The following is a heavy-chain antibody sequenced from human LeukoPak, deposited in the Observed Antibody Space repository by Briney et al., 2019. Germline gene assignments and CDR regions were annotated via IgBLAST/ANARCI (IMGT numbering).Heavy chain of an antibody. J-gene: IGHJ3*02. D-gene: IGHD6-13*01. V-gene: IGHV4-39*01. CDR1: GGSISSSSYY. CDR2: IYYSGST. Sequence: SSETLSLTCTVSGGSISSSSYYWGWIRQPPGKGLEWIGSIYYSGSTYYNPSLKSRVTISVDTSRNQFSLKLSPVTAADTAVYYCARVYSSSWYQDAFDIWGQGTMVTVSS. CDR3: ARVYSSSWYQDAFDI.